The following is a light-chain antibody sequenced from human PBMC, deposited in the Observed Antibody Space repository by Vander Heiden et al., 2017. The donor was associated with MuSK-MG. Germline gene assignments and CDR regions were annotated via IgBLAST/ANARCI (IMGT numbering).Light chain of an antibody. J-gene: IGKJ1*01. V-gene: IGKV2-28*01. CDR3: RQALQTTWT. CDR1: QSLLHSNGYNY. Sequence: DIVMTQSPLSLPVTPGEPASISCRSSQSLLHSNGYNYLDWYLQKPGQSPQLLIYLGSNRASGVPDRFSGSGSGTDFTLRISIVEAEDLGVYYSRQALQTTWTFGQGTKVEIK. CDR2: LGS.